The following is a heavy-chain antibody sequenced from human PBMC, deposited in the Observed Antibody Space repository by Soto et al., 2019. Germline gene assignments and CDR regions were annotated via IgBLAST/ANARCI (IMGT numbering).Heavy chain of an antibody. CDR2: INTYNGNT. D-gene: IGHD3-10*01. V-gene: IGHV1-18*01. CDR1: GYTFTNYG. J-gene: IGHJ5*02. CDR3: ARGVGSGTYYNQYNWFDP. Sequence: ASVKFSCKASGYTFTNYGISWVRQAPGQGLEWMGWINTYNGNTNHAQKLQGRVTMTTDTSTSTAYMELRSLRSGDTAVYYCARGVGSGTYYNQYNWFDPWGQVTLVTVSS.